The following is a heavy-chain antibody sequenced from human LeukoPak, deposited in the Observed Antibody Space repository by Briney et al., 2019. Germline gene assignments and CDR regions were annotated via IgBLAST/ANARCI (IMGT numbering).Heavy chain of an antibody. CDR1: GGSISTYY. CDR3: ARDVYGMDV. J-gene: IGHJ6*02. CDR2: IYYSGGT. V-gene: IGHV4-59*01. Sequence: SETLSLTCTVSGGSISTYYWSWVRQPPGKGLEWIGYIYYSGGTNYNPSLKSRVTISVDTSKNQFSLKLSSVTAADTAVYYCARDVYGMDVWGQGTTVTVSS.